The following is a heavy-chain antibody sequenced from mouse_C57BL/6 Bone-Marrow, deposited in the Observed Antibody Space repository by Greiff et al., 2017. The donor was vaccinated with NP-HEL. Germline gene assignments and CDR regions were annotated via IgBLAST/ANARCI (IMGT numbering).Heavy chain of an antibody. Sequence: QVQLQQSGAELVKPGASVKLSCKASGYTFTEYTIHWVKPRSGQGLEWIGWFYPGSGSIKYNEKVKAKATLNADKSSSTVYMDHSRWTSEDSAVYFCARHGDYFGSSYGYFDVWGTGTTVTVSS. CDR1: GYTFTEYT. J-gene: IGHJ1*03. V-gene: IGHV1-62-2*01. CDR3: ARHGDYFGSSYGYFDV. D-gene: IGHD1-1*01. CDR2: FYPGSGSI.